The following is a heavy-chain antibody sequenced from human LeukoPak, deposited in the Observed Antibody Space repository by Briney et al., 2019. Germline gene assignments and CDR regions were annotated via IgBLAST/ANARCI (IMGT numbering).Heavy chain of an antibody. V-gene: IGHV3-23*01. J-gene: IGHJ6*02. CDR3: AKDRNTMVRGVIPMEV. CDR2: ISGSGGST. Sequence: GGSLRLSCAASGFTFSSYAMSWVRQAPGKGLEWVSAISGSGGSTYYADSVKGRFTISRDNSKNALYLQMNSLRAEDTAVYYCAKDRNTMVRGVIPMEVWGQGTTVTVSS. D-gene: IGHD3-10*01. CDR1: GFTFSSYA.